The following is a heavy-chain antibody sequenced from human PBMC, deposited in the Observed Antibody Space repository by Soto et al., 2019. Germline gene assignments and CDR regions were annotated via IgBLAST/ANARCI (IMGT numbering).Heavy chain of an antibody. CDR2: ISGSGGST. Sequence: PGGSLRLSCAASGFTFSSYAMSWVRQAPGKGLEWVSAISGSGGSTYYADSVKGRFTISRDNSKNTLYLQMNSLRAEDTAVYYCAKAGGIGVGARKDYFDYWGQGTLVTVSS. CDR3: AKAGGIGVGARKDYFDY. CDR1: GFTFSSYA. V-gene: IGHV3-23*01. D-gene: IGHD1-26*01. J-gene: IGHJ4*02.